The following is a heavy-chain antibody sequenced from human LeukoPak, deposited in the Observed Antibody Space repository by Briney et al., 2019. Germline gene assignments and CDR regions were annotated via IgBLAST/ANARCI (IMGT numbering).Heavy chain of an antibody. J-gene: IGHJ5*02. CDR1: GGSISSSSYY. CDR2: IYYSGST. CDR3: ARRDGSQGWFDP. D-gene: IGHD1-26*01. V-gene: IGHV4-39*01. Sequence: KASETLSLTCTVSGGSISSSSYYWGWIRQPPGKGLEWIGSIYYSGSTYYSPSLKSRVTISVDTSKNQFSLKLSSVTAADTAVYYCARRDGSQGWFDPWGQGTLVTVSS.